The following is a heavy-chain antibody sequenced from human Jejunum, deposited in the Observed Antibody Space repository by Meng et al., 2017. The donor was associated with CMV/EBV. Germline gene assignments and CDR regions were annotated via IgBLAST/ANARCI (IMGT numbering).Heavy chain of an antibody. CDR3: ADTPSIPNSSSYYYAKFYYGMDV. V-gene: IGHV3-23*01. J-gene: IGHJ6*02. D-gene: IGHD3-22*01. Sequence: GWVRQAPGKGLGWVSGISNSGSSTCYADSVRGRFIVSRDNSKKTVGLQISGLRVEDTAIYYCADTPSIPNSSSYYYAKFYYGMDVWGQGTTVTVSS. CDR2: ISNSGSST.